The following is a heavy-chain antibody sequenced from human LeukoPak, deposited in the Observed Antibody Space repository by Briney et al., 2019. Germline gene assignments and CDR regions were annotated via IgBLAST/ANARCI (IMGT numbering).Heavy chain of an antibody. V-gene: IGHV3-21*01. CDR1: GFTVSSNY. J-gene: IGHJ4*02. CDR2: ISSSSSYI. CDR3: ARGAYGYHDY. D-gene: IGHD5-24*01. Sequence: GGSLRLSCAASGFTVSSNYMSWVRQAPGKGLEWVSSISSSSSYIYYADSVKGRFTISRDNAKNSLYLQMNSLRAEDTAVYYCARGAYGYHDYWGQGTLVTVSS.